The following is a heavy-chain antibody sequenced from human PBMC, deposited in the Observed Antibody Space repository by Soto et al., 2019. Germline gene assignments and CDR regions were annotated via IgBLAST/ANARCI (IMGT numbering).Heavy chain of an antibody. Sequence: SETLSLTCTVSGGSISSGDYYWSWIRQPPGKGLEWIGYIYYSGSTYYNPSLKSRVTISVDTSKNQFSLKLSSVTAADTAVYYRATPSKELEPSYYGMDVWGQGTTVTVSS. CDR3: ATPSKELEPSYYGMDV. CDR2: IYYSGST. CDR1: GGSISSGDYY. D-gene: IGHD1-1*01. J-gene: IGHJ6*02. V-gene: IGHV4-30-4*01.